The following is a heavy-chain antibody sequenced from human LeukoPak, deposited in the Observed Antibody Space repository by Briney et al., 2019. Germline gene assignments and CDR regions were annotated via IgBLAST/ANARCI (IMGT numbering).Heavy chain of an antibody. V-gene: IGHV3-11*06. CDR2: ISSSSSYT. J-gene: IGHJ4*02. CDR3: ARDILSGPPDLNLGY. CDR1: GFTFSDYY. D-gene: IGHD2-15*01. Sequence: PGGSLRLSCAASGFTFSDYYMSWIRQAPGKGLEWVSYISSSSSYTNYADSVKGRFTISRDNSKNTLYLQMNSLRAEDTAVYYCARDILSGPPDLNLGYWGQGTLVTVSS.